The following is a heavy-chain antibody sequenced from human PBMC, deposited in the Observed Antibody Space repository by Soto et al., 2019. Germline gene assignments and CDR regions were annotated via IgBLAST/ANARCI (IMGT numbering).Heavy chain of an antibody. Sequence: PSETLSLTCTVSGGSISSSSYYWGWIRQPPGKGLEWIGSIYYSGSTYYNPSLKSRVTISVDTSKNQFSLKLSSVTAADTAVYYCARHPYSSSWSPFDYWGQGTLVTVSS. V-gene: IGHV4-39*01. D-gene: IGHD6-13*01. CDR2: IYYSGST. CDR1: GGSISSSSYY. CDR3: ARHPYSSSWSPFDY. J-gene: IGHJ4*02.